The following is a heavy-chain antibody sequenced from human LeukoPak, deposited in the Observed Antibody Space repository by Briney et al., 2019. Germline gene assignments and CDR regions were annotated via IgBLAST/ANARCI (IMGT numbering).Heavy chain of an antibody. J-gene: IGHJ6*02. CDR3: TTKSGPYDYVWGSYRKNINDYYYYGMDV. CDR1: GFTFSNAW. Sequence: LGGSLRLSCAASGFTFSNAWMSWVRQAPGKGLEWVGRIKSKTDGGTTDYAAPVKGRFTISRDDSKNTLYLQMNSLKTEDTAVYYCTTKSGPYDYVWGSYRKNINDYYYYGMDVWGQGTTVTVFS. D-gene: IGHD3-16*02. V-gene: IGHV3-15*01. CDR2: IKSKTDGGTT.